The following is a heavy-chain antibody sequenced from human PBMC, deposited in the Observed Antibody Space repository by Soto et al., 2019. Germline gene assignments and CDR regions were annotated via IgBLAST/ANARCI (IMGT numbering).Heavy chain of an antibody. V-gene: IGHV3-48*01. CDR3: ARDVTYSFDY. Sequence: GGSLRLSCAVSGFPFSPYSMNWVRQAPGKGLEWVSYISGTSRTIRYADSVRGRFTISRDNAQNSLYLQIDSLRADDTAVYYCARDVTYSFDYWGQGSLVTVSS. J-gene: IGHJ4*02. D-gene: IGHD2-21*02. CDR1: GFPFSPYS. CDR2: ISGTSRTI.